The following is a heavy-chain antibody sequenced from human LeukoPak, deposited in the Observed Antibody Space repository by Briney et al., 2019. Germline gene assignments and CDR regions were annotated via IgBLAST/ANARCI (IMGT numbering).Heavy chain of an antibody. J-gene: IGHJ4*02. CDR3: KQKTAYDILTGYYLPPYFDY. D-gene: IGHD3-9*01. Sequence: QPGGSLILSCASSGFTLSSYSMNWVRQAPANGLDWVSAISGSGGSTYYADSVKGRFTISRDNSKNTLYLQMNSLRAEDTAVFFFKQKTAYDILTGYYLPPYFDYWGQGTLVTVSS. V-gene: IGHV3-23*01. CDR1: GFTLSSYS. CDR2: ISGSGGST.